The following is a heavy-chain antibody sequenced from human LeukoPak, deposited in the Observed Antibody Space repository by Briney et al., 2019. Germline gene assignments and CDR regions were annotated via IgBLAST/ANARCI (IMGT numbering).Heavy chain of an antibody. CDR3: ARQPDTGYYSSSWYKGAFDI. CDR1: GGSISSSSYY. D-gene: IGHD6-13*01. V-gene: IGHV4-39*07. J-gene: IGHJ3*02. Sequence: SETLSLTCTVSGGSISSSSYYWGWIRQPPGKGLEWIGSIYYSGSTYYNPSLKSRVTISVDTSKNQFSLKLSSVTAADTAVYYCARQPDTGYYSSSWYKGAFDIWGQGTMVTVSS. CDR2: IYYSGST.